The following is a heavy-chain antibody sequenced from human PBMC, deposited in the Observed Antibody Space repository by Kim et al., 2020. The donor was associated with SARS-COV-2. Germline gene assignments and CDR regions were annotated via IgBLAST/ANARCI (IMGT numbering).Heavy chain of an antibody. V-gene: IGHV3-33*06. J-gene: IGHJ4*02. D-gene: IGHD3-10*01. CDR3: AKGVVRGVIRAHFDY. Sequence: DSVKGRFTISRDNSKNTLYLQMNSLRAEDTAVYYCAKGVVRGVIRAHFDYWGQGTLVTVSS.